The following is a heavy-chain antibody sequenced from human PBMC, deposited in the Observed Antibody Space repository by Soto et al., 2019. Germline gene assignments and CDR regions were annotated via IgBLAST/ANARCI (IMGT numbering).Heavy chain of an antibody. Sequence: ESLTMSFTGSGYTFTDYWIGWVRQLPGKGLEWMGIIYPGDSDTRYSPSFKGHVTITVDKSTSTAYLQWNTLKASDTAMYYCESGSRDCSGGSCYSHWGQGTLVTVYS. CDR2: IYPGDSDT. CDR3: ESGSRDCSGGSCYSH. CDR1: GYTFTDYW. V-gene: IGHV5-51*01. J-gene: IGHJ4*02. D-gene: IGHD2-15*01.